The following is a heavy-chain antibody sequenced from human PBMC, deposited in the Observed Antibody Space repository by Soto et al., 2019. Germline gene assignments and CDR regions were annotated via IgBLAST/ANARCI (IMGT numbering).Heavy chain of an antibody. J-gene: IGHJ4*02. D-gene: IGHD2-15*01. Sequence: QITLKESGPTLVKPTQTLTLTCTFSGFSLSTSGVGVGWIRQPPGKALEWLALIYWDDDKRYSPSLKSRLTITKDTSKNQMVITMTNMDPVDTATYYCAHRPSYCSGGSCYSGFDYWGQGTLVTVSS. CDR1: GFSLSTSGVG. CDR2: IYWDDDK. V-gene: IGHV2-5*02. CDR3: AHRPSYCSGGSCYSGFDY.